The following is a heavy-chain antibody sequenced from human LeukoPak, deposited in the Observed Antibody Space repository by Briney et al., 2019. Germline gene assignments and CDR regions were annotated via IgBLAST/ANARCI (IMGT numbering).Heavy chain of an antibody. CDR2: ISAYNGNT. D-gene: IGHD6-13*01. J-gene: IGHJ5*02. CDR3: ARIRKERAAHPPYNWFDP. Sequence: ASVKVSCKASGYTFTSYGISWVRQAPGQGLEWMGWISAYNGNTNYAQKLQGRVTMTTDTSTSTAYMELRSLKSDDTAVYYCARIRKERAAHPPYNWFDPWGQGTLVTVSS. CDR1: GYTFTSYG. V-gene: IGHV1-18*01.